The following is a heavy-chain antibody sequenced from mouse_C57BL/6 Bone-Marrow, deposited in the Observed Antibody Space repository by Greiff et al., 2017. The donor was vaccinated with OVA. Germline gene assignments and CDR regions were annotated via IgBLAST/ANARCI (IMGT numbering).Heavy chain of an antibody. D-gene: IGHD2-4*01. CDR3: ARSFYDYDYFYAMDY. J-gene: IGHJ4*01. CDR2: IRNKANGYTT. Sequence: EVKLVESGGGLVQPGGSLSLSCAASGFTFTDYYMSWVRQPPGKALEWLGFIRNKANGYTTEYSASVKGRFTISRDNSQSFLYLEMNALRAEDSATYSCARSFYDYDYFYAMDYWGQGTSVTVSS. V-gene: IGHV7-3*01. CDR1: GFTFTDYY.